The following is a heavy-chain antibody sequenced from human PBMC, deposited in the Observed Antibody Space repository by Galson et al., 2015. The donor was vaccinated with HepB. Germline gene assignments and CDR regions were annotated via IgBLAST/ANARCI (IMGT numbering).Heavy chain of an antibody. CDR3: ARDPSVVLITYYFDY. V-gene: IGHV1-46*01. J-gene: IGHJ4*02. CDR2: ISLSGGAT. CDR1: GHTFTSHY. Sequence: SVKVSCKASGHTFTSHYIHWVRQAPGQGLEWMGIISLSGGATSYAQKFEGRFAMTRDTSTNTVYMELSNLRSDDTAVYYCARDPSVVLITYYFDYWGQGTLVTVSS. D-gene: IGHD3-22*01.